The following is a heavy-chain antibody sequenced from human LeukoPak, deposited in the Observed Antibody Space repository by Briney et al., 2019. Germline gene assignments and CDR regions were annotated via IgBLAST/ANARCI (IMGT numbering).Heavy chain of an antibody. J-gene: IGHJ4*02. Sequence: ASVKVSYKASGGTFSSYAISWVRQAPGQGLEWMGGIIPIFGTANYAQEFQGRVTITTDESTSTAYMELSSLRSEDTAVYYCARVPLRFLEWLYLDYWGQGTLVTVSS. CDR2: IIPIFGTA. CDR1: GGTFSSYA. D-gene: IGHD3-3*01. CDR3: ARVPLRFLEWLYLDY. V-gene: IGHV1-69*05.